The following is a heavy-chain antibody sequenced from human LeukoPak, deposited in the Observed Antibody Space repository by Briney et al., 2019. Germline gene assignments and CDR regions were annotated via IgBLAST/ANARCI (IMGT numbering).Heavy chain of an antibody. V-gene: IGHV1-18*01. J-gene: IGHJ5*02. Sequence: GASVKVSCKASGYTFTSYGISWVRQAPGQGLEWMGWISAYNGNTNYAQKLQGRVTMTTDTSTSTAYMELRSLRSDDTAVYYCARDKYSSSWLYNWFDPWGQGTLVTVPS. CDR3: ARDKYSSSWLYNWFDP. D-gene: IGHD6-13*01. CDR1: GYTFTSYG. CDR2: ISAYNGNT.